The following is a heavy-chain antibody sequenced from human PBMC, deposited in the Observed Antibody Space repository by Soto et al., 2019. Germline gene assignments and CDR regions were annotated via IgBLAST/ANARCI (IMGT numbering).Heavy chain of an antibody. Sequence: EVQLVESGGGLVKPGGSLRLSCVGSGFTFSTYSINWVRQAPGKGLEWVSSISSRSDIYYADSVKGRFTISRDNAKNSVSLQMNSLSAEDTAVYYCAREYTAWPLAYGLDVWGHGTTVTVSS. D-gene: IGHD2-2*02. CDR2: ISSRSDI. CDR1: GFTFSTYS. CDR3: AREYTAWPLAYGLDV. J-gene: IGHJ6*02. V-gene: IGHV3-21*02.